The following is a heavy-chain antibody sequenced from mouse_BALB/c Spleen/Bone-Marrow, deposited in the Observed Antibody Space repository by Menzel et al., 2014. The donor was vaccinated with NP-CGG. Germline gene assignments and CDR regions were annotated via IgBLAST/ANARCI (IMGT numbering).Heavy chain of an antibody. CDR3: AVYYCGIISFVY. CDR1: GFNIKDTY. V-gene: IGHV14-3*02. Sequence: VQLQQSGAELVKPGASVKLSCTASGFNIKDTYMHWVKQRPEQGLEWIGRIDPANGNTKYDPKFQGKATITADTSSNTAYLQLSSLTSEDTAVYYCAVYYCGIISFVYWGQGTLVTVSA. J-gene: IGHJ3*01. D-gene: IGHD1-1*01. CDR2: IDPANGNT.